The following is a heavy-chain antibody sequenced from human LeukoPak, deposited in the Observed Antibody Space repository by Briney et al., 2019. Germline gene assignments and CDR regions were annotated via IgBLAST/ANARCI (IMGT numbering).Heavy chain of an antibody. V-gene: IGHV3-23*01. CDR3: AKRSTIFGVVTPNMDV. J-gene: IGHJ6*03. CDR2: IVGSGST. Sequence: GGSLRLSCAASGFSFSSNAMSWVRQAPEKGLEWVSTIVGSGSTYYADSVKGRFTISRDNSKNTLYLQMNSLRAEDTAVYYCAKRSTIFGVVTPNMDVWGKGTTVTVSS. D-gene: IGHD3-3*01. CDR1: GFSFSSNA.